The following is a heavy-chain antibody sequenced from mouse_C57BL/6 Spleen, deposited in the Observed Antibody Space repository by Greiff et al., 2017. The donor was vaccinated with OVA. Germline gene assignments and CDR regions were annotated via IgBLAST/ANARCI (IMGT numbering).Heavy chain of an antibody. V-gene: IGHV1-5*01. J-gene: IGHJ2*01. Sequence: EVQLQQSGTVLARPGASVKMSCKTSGYTFTSYWMHWVKQRPGQGLGWIGAIYPGNSDTSYNQKFKGKAKLTAVTSASTAYMELSSLTNEDSAVYYCTRGDYDVYFDYWGQGTTLTVSS. D-gene: IGHD2-4*01. CDR3: TRGDYDVYFDY. CDR1: GYTFTSYW. CDR2: IYPGNSDT.